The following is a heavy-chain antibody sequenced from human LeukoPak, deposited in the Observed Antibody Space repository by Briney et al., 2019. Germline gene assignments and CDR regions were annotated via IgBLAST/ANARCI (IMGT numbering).Heavy chain of an antibody. Sequence: ASVEVSCKASGYTFTSYYMHWVRQAPGQGLEWMGIINPSGGSTSYAQKFQGRVTMTRDTSTSTVYMELSSLRSEDTAVYYCARDLRIAAAIRKGGFDYWGQGTLVTVSS. V-gene: IGHV1-46*01. J-gene: IGHJ4*02. D-gene: IGHD6-13*01. CDR3: ARDLRIAAAIRKGGFDY. CDR1: GYTFTSYY. CDR2: INPSGGST.